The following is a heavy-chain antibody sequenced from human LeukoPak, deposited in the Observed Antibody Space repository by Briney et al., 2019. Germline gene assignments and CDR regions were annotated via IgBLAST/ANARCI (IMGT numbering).Heavy chain of an antibody. V-gene: IGHV3-23*01. CDR3: AKTLEYCSGGSCYSGVIDY. Sequence: GGSLRLSCAASGFTFSSYGMSWVRQAPGKGLEWVSAISGSGGSTYYADSMKGRFTISRDNSKNTLYLQMNSLRAEDTAVYYCAKTLEYCSGGSCYSGVIDYWGQGTLVTVSS. D-gene: IGHD2-15*01. CDR2: ISGSGGST. CDR1: GFTFSSYG. J-gene: IGHJ4*02.